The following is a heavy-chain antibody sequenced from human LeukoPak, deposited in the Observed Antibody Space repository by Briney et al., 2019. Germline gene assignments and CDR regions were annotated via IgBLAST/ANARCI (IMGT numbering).Heavy chain of an antibody. CDR3: ARGPPYYDFWSGYYTDYYYYGMDV. Sequence: ASVEVSCKASGYTFTSYDINWVRQATGQGLEWMGWMNPNSGNTGYAQKFQGRVTMTRNTSISTAYMELSSLRSEDTAVYYCARGPPYYDFWSGYYTDYYYYGMDVWGQGTTVTVSS. J-gene: IGHJ6*02. CDR2: MNPNSGNT. V-gene: IGHV1-8*01. CDR1: GYTFTSYD. D-gene: IGHD3-3*01.